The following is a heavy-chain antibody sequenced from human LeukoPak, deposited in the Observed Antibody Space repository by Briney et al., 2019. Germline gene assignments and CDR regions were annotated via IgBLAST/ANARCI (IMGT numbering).Heavy chain of an antibody. J-gene: IGHJ4*02. V-gene: IGHV4-34*01. D-gene: IGHD3-22*01. CDR2: INHSGST. CDR1: DGSFSGYY. Sequence: PSETLSLTCGVYDGSFSGYYWSWIRQPPGKGLEWIGEINHSGSTKYNPSLKSRVTISADTSKNQFSLKVNSVTAADTAVYYCARHLYYYDSSGYLLDYWGQGTLVTVSS. CDR3: ARHLYYYDSSGYLLDY.